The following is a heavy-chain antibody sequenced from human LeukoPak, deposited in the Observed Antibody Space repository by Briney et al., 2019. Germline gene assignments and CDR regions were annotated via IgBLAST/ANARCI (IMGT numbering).Heavy chain of an antibody. D-gene: IGHD3-22*01. CDR3: ARALGDSSGYYWGLDY. CDR1: GGSISSYY. Sequence: SETLSLTCTVSGGSISSYYWSWIRQPPGKGLEWIGYIYYSGSTNYNPSLKSRVTISVDTSKNQFSLKLSSVTAADTAVYYCARALGDSSGYYWGLDYWGQGTLVTVSS. CDR2: IYYSGST. V-gene: IGHV4-59*12. J-gene: IGHJ4*02.